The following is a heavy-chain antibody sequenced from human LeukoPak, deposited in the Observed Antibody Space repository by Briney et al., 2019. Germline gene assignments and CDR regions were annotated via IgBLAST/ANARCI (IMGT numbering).Heavy chain of an antibody. CDR3: AREPPRERWFDT. V-gene: IGHV3-7*03. CDR1: GFIFSSYW. Sequence: PGGSLRLSCTGSGFIFSSYWMSWVRQAPGKGLEWVANIKYDGSEKYYVDSVKGRFTISRDNAKNSLFLQMNSLRAEDTAVYYCAREPPRERWFDTWGQGSLVTVYS. D-gene: IGHD1-1*01. J-gene: IGHJ5*02. CDR2: IKYDGSEK.